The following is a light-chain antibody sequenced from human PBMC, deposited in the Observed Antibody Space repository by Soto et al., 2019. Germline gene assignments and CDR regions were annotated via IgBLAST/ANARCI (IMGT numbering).Light chain of an antibody. Sequence: EIVMTQSPATLSLSPGERATLSCRASQSVYSNLAWYQQKPCQTPRLLIYESSTRATGITARFSGGGSGTEFTLTISSLQSEDFADYFCQQYQSWPLTFGGGTKVEIK. V-gene: IGKV3-15*01. CDR1: QSVYSN. J-gene: IGKJ4*01. CDR3: QQYQSWPLT. CDR2: ESS.